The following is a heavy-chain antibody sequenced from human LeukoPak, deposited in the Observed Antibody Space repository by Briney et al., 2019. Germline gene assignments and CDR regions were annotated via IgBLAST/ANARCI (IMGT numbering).Heavy chain of an antibody. CDR2: IYSGGST. J-gene: IGHJ1*01. CDR1: GFTVSSNY. Sequence: PGGSLRLFCAASGFTVSSNYMSWVRQAPGKGLEWVSVIYSGGSTYYADSVKGRFTISRDNSKNTLYLQMNSLRAEDTAVYYCARDLGYYDSSGYYYSYFQHWGQGTLVTVSS. V-gene: IGHV3-53*01. D-gene: IGHD3-22*01. CDR3: ARDLGYYDSSGYYYSYFQH.